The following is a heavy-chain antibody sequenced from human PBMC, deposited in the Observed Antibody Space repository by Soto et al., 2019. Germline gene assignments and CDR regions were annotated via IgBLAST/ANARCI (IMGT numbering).Heavy chain of an antibody. V-gene: IGHV4-39*07. J-gene: IGHJ4*02. CDR3: VRGETWHLVDY. Sequence: TSEALSLTCTVSGGAINTNNYYWVWVRQAPGKGLEWIGSVFYDGTTYYSPSPKSRVTISLATSRTQFSLKVRSVTAADTAVYYCVRGETWHLVDYWGQGTLVTVS. CDR1: GGAINTNNYY. CDR2: VFYDGTT. D-gene: IGHD6-6*01.